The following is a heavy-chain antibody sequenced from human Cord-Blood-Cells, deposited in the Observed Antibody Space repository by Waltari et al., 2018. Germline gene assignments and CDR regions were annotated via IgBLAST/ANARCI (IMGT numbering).Heavy chain of an antibody. Sequence: QVQLVESGGGVVQPGRSLRLSCAASGFTFSSYGMHWVRQAPGKGLEWVAVISYDGSNKYYADSVKGRFTISRDNSKNTLYLQMNSLRAEDTAVYYCAKGGPPNWIPPNAFDIWGQGTMVTVSS. J-gene: IGHJ3*02. CDR3: AKGGPPNWIPPNAFDI. D-gene: IGHD1-20*01. CDR1: GFTFSSYG. V-gene: IGHV3-30*18. CDR2: ISYDGSNK.